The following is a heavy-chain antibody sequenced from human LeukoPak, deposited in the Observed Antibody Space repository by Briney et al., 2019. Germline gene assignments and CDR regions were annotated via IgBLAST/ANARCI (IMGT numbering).Heavy chain of an antibody. J-gene: IGHJ4*02. Sequence: GGSLRLSCAASGFSFRSFWMSWVRQAPGKGLEWVANIDEDGSEKNYVDSVKGRFTISRDNSKNTLYLQMNSLRAEDTAVYYCAKAPPYYYDSSGYYQNLPSFDYWGQGTLVTVSS. CDR1: GFSFRSFW. CDR3: AKAPPYYYDSSGYYQNLPSFDY. D-gene: IGHD3-22*01. V-gene: IGHV3-7*03. CDR2: IDEDGSEK.